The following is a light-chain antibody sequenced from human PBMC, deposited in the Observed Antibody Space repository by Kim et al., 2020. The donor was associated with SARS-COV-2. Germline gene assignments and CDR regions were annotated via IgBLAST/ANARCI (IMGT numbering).Light chain of an antibody. CDR3: NSRDSNDNVV. CDR1: SLRSYY. Sequence: SSELTQDPAVSVALGQTVSITCQGDSLRSYYATWYQQKPGQAPILVIYGKNNRPSGIPDRCSGSSSGNTASLTITGTQAGDEADYYCNSRDSNDNVVFGG. CDR2: GKN. V-gene: IGLV3-19*01. J-gene: IGLJ2*01.